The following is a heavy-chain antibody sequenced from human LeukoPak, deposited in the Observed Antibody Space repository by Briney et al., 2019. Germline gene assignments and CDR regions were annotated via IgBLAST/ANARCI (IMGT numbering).Heavy chain of an antibody. CDR2: FDPEDGET. Sequence: EASVKVSCKVSGYTITELSMHWVRQAPGKGLEWMGGFDPEDGETIYAQKFQGRVTMTEDTSTDTAYMELSSLRSEDTAVYYCATRPTTAACSSTSCSEHWGQGTLVTVSS. V-gene: IGHV1-24*01. D-gene: IGHD2-2*01. CDR1: GYTITELS. J-gene: IGHJ4*02. CDR3: ATRPTTAACSSTSCSEH.